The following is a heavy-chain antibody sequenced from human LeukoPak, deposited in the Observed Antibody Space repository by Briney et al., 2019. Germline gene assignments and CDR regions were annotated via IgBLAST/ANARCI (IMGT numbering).Heavy chain of an antibody. V-gene: IGHV3-23*01. CDR3: AKGAISMNKIWDAFDV. CDR2: IGSPDET. CDR1: GFTFNIFA. Sequence: GGSLRLSCAASGFTFNIFAMTWVRQAPGKGLEWVSTIGSPDETYYADSVKGRFTLSRDNSMNTLYLQMSSLRAEDTAVYYCAKGAISMNKIWDAFDVWGQGTVVSVSS. J-gene: IGHJ3*01. D-gene: IGHD3-22*01.